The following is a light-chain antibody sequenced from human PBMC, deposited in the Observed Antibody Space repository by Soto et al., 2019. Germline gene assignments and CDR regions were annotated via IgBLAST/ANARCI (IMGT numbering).Light chain of an antibody. V-gene: IGKV1-5*02. CDR3: QHYNSYPWT. Sequence: DIQMTQSPSTLSTSVGDRVTIICRASQSISTWLAWYQLKPGRAPRLLIYAASTLQTGVPSRFTGSGSGTEFTLTISGLQPEDFATYYCQHYNSYPWTFGRGTKVDIK. CDR1: QSISTW. J-gene: IGKJ1*01. CDR2: AAS.